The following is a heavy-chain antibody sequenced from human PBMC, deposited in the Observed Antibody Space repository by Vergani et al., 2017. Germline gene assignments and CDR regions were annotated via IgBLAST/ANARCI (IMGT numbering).Heavy chain of an antibody. CDR1: GASIRSSNYY. J-gene: IGHJ5*02. V-gene: IGHV4-39*01. CDR3: AKHSTVEWLVKLGWIYP. D-gene: IGHD6-19*01. CDR2: IYYSGST. Sequence: QLQLQESGPGLVKPSATLSLTCSVSGASIRSSNYYWGWIRQPPGKGLEWIAGIYYSGSTYYNPSLKSRVTISVATSKNQFSLKLSSVTAADTAVYFCAKHSTVEWLVKLGWIYPWGQGILVTVSS.